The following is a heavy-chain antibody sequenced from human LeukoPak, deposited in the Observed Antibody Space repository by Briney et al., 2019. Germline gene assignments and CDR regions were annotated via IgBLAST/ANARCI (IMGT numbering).Heavy chain of an antibody. D-gene: IGHD1-26*01. CDR1: GGSITSGSSF. Sequence: SETLSLTCTVSGGSITSGSSFWTWIRQPAGKGMEWIGRIYISGNTNYNPSLKGRVTISLDTSKNQFSLKLSSVTAADTAVYYCARSPEAWEPHFDYWGQGTLVTVSS. CDR3: ARSPEAWEPHFDY. CDR2: IYISGNT. J-gene: IGHJ4*02. V-gene: IGHV4-61*02.